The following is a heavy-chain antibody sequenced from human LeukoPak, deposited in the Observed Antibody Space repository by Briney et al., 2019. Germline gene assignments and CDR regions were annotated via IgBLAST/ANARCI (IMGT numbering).Heavy chain of an antibody. CDR1: GYTFTSYD. V-gene: IGHV1-8*02. J-gene: IGHJ4*02. D-gene: IGHD3-10*01. CDR2: MNPNSGNT. CDR3: ARVNTMVRGATPPGY. Sequence: ASVKVSCKASGYTFTSYDINWVRQATGQGLEWMGWMNPNSGNTGYAQKFQGRVTMTRNTSISTAYMELSSLRSEDTAVYYCARVNTMVRGATPPGYWGQGTLVTVSS.